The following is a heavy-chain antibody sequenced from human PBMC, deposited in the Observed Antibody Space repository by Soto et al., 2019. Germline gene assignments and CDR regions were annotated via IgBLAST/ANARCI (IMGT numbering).Heavy chain of an antibody. V-gene: IGHV4-34*01. J-gene: IGHJ4*02. D-gene: IGHD3-22*01. Sequence: SETLSLTCAVCGGSFSDHYCSWIRQPPWKGLEWIGEVNHRGITNYNPSLKSRVTISADTSTNQFSLRMRSVTAADTAIYYCAECISMKVMVQRYATGKYYFDSSGQRTLLTVCS. CDR3: AECISMKVMVQRYATGKYYFDS. CDR2: VNHRGIT. CDR1: GGSFSDHY.